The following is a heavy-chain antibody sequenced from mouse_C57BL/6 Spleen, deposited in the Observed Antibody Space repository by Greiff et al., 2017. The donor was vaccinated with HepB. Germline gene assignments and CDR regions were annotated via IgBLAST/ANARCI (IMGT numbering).Heavy chain of an antibody. D-gene: IGHD2-3*01. V-gene: IGHV1-64*01. CDR2: IHPNSGST. Sequence: QVQLKQPGAELVKPGASVKLSCKASGYTFTSYWMHWVKQRPGQGLEWIGMIHPNSGSTNYNEKFKSKATLTVDKSSSTAYMQLSSLTSEDSAVYYCARRDGYYHYGYFDVWGTGTTVTVSS. CDR3: ARRDGYYHYGYFDV. J-gene: IGHJ1*03. CDR1: GYTFTSYW.